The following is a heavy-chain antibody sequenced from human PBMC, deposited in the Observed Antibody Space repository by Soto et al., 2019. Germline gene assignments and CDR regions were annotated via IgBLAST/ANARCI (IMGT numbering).Heavy chain of an antibody. D-gene: IGHD6-19*01. CDR1: GFTVSGSW. V-gene: IGHV3-74*01. CDR2: INSDGSST. J-gene: IGHJ4*02. CDR3: ARDPYSSGWYDY. Sequence: GGSLRLSCAATGFTVSGSWTHWVRQAPGKGLVWVSRINSDGSSTSYADSVKGRFTISRDNAKNTLYLQMNSLRAEDTAVYYCARDPYSSGWYDYWGQAT.